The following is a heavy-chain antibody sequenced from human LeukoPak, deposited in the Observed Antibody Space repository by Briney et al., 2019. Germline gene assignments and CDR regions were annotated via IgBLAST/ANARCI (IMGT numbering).Heavy chain of an antibody. CDR2: ISSSSSTI. J-gene: IGHJ4*02. D-gene: IGHD3-10*01. V-gene: IGHV3-48*04. CDR3: ARSMRGSGSYSRDY. Sequence: HAGGSLRLSCAASGFTFSSYSMNWVRQAPGKGLEWVSYISSSSSTIYYADSVKGRFTISRDNAKNSLYLQMNSLRAEDTAVYYCARSMRGSGSYSRDYWGQGTLVTVSS. CDR1: GFTFSSYS.